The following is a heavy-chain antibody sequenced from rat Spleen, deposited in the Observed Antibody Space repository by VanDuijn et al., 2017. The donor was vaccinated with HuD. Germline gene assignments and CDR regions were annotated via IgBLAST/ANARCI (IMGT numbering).Heavy chain of an antibody. CDR1: GYSITNNY. V-gene: IGHV3-1*01. Sequence: EVQLQESGPGPVKPSQSLSLTCSVTGYSITNNYWGWIRKFPGNKMEWMGYISYSGSTSYNPSLKSRISIARDTSKNQFFLQLNSVTTEDTATYYCARSRYFDFWGPGTMVTVSS. J-gene: IGHJ1*01. CDR2: ISYSGST. CDR3: ARSRYFDF.